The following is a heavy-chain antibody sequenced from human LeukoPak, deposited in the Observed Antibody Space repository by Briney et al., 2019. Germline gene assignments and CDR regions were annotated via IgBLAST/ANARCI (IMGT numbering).Heavy chain of an antibody. Sequence: SETLSLTCTVSGGSISSSSYYWGWLRQPPGTGLEWIGSIYYSGSTYYNPPLKSRVTISVDTSKNQFSLKLSSVTAADTAVYYCARQRIQLWLYFDYWGQGTLVTVSS. CDR2: IYYSGST. V-gene: IGHV4-39*01. D-gene: IGHD5-18*01. J-gene: IGHJ4*02. CDR3: ARQRIQLWLYFDY. CDR1: GGSISSSSYY.